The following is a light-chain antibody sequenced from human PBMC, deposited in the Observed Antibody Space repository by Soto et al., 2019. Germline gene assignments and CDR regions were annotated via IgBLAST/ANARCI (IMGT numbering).Light chain of an antibody. CDR2: GHN. Sequence: QSVLTQPPSVSGAPGQRVTISCTGSYSNIGAGYEVHWYQQIPGTAPKLLISGHNNRPSGVPDRFFGSKSGTSASLTIIGLQTGDEADYYCGTWDYRLYTVVFGGGTKLTVL. CDR1: YSNIGAGYE. CDR3: GTWDYRLYTVV. J-gene: IGLJ2*01. V-gene: IGLV1-40*01.